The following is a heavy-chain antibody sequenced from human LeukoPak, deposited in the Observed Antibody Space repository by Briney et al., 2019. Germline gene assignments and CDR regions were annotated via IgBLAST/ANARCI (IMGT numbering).Heavy chain of an antibody. J-gene: IGHJ4*02. CDR1: GFTFSSYA. V-gene: IGHV3-9*01. Sequence: PGGSLRLSCAASGFTFSSYAMHWVRQAPGRGLEWVSGISWNSGSIGYADSVKGRFTISRDNAKNSLYLQMNSLRAEDTALYYCAKGYSYGSLDYWGQGTLVTVSS. CDR2: ISWNSGSI. CDR3: AKGYSYGSLDY. D-gene: IGHD5-18*01.